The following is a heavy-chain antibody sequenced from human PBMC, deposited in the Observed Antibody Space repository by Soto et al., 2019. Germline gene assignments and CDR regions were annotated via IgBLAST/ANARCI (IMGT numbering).Heavy chain of an antibody. D-gene: IGHD6-13*01. CDR1: GGSVSSGSYY. CDR3: ARGPCIAAAGRPDV. V-gene: IGHV4-61*01. CDR2: IYYSGST. Sequence: SETLSLTCTVSGGSVSSGSYYWSWIRQPPGKGLEWIGYIYYSGSTNYNPSLKSRVTISVDTSKNEFSLKLSSVTAADTAVYYCARGPCIAAAGRPDVWGQGTTVTVSS. J-gene: IGHJ6*02.